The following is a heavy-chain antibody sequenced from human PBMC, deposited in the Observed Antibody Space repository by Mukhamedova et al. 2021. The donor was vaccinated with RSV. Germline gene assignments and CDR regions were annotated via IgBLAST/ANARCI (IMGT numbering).Heavy chain of an antibody. CDR3: ARMGITGTAMGDY. J-gene: IGHJ4*02. D-gene: IGHD1-7*01. Sequence: GLVCVSHINSDGSSTTYADSVKGRFTISRDNAKNTLYLQMNSLRAEDTAAYYCARMGITGTAMGDYWGQGTLVIVSS. CDR2: INSDGSST. V-gene: IGHV3-74*01.